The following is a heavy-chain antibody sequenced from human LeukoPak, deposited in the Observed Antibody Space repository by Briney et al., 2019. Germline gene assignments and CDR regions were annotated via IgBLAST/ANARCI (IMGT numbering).Heavy chain of an antibody. CDR3: ARVTGSYAEIDY. Sequence: GGALRLSCAASGFTFSSYNMNWVRQAPGKGLEWVSSISSTSSYIYYTDSVKGRFTISRDNAKNSLYLQMNSLRAEDTAVYYCARVTGSYAEIDYWGQGTLVTVSS. CDR2: ISSTSSYI. V-gene: IGHV3-21*01. J-gene: IGHJ4*02. D-gene: IGHD2-2*01. CDR1: GFTFSSYN.